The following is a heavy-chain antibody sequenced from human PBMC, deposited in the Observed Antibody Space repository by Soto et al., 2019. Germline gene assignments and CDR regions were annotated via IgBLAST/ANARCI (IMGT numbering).Heavy chain of an antibody. V-gene: IGHV4-39*01. J-gene: IGHJ5*02. CDR1: GGSISSTSYY. CDR2: FYYSGST. D-gene: IGHD3-22*01. CDR3: ARSYYDSIGFTVGP. Sequence: PSETLSLTCTVSGGSISSTSYYWVWIRQPPGKGLEWIGSFYYSGSTYYNPSLKCRVTISVDTSENQFSLKLSSVTAADTAVYYCARSYYDSIGFTVGPWGQGTLVTVSS.